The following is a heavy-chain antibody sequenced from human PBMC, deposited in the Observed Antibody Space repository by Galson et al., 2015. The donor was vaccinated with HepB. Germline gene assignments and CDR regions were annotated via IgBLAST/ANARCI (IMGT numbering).Heavy chain of an antibody. CDR1: GFTFSSYG. V-gene: IGHV3-33*08. CDR3: ARVGFNYYGSGSYLYYYGMDV. CDR2: IWYDGSNK. J-gene: IGHJ6*02. D-gene: IGHD3-10*01. Sequence: SLRLSCAASGFTFSSYGMHWVRQAPGKGLEWVAVIWYDGSNKYYADSVKGRFTISRDNSKNTLYLQMNSLRAEDTAVYYCARVGFNYYGSGSYLYYYGMDVWGQGTTVTVSS.